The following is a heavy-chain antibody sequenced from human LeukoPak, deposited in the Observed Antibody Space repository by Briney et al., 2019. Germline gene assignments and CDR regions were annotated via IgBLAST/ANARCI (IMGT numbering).Heavy chain of an antibody. CDR1: GGSFSGYY. D-gene: IGHD4-23*01. CDR3: ASDTVADY. Sequence: PSETLSLTCAVYGGSFSGYYWSWIRQPPGKGLEWIGEINHSGSTNYNSSLKSRVTISVDTSKNQFSLKLSSVTAADTAVYYCASDTVADYWGQGTLVTVSS. J-gene: IGHJ4*02. CDR2: INHSGST. V-gene: IGHV4-34*01.